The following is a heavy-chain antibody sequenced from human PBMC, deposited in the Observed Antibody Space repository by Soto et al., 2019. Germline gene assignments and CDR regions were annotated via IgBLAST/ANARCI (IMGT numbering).Heavy chain of an antibody. D-gene: IGHD1-7*01. CDR3: IRGGNYYFDY. J-gene: IGHJ4*02. V-gene: IGHV3-74*01. CDR2: INGDGGTI. CDR1: GFTFSTSW. Sequence: EVQLVEAGGGLVQPGGSLRLSCAASGFTFSTSWIHWVRQAPGKGLVWVSRINGDGGTINYAYSVKGRFTISRENAKNTVYLQMNSLSADDTAVYYCIRGGNYYFDYWGQGTLVTVSS.